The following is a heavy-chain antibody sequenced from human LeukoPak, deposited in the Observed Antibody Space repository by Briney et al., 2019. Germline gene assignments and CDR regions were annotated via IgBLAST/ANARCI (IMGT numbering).Heavy chain of an antibody. J-gene: IGHJ4*02. CDR3: AKSRGSFWAFDY. D-gene: IGHD3-3*01. CDR1: GFTFSSYA. V-gene: IGHV3-23*01. CDR2: ISGSGGST. Sequence: GGSLRPSCAASGFTFSSYAMSWVRQAPGKGLEWVSAISGSGGSTYYADSVKGRFTISRDNSKNTLYLQMNSLRAEDTAVYYCAKSRGSFWAFDYWGQGTLVTVSS.